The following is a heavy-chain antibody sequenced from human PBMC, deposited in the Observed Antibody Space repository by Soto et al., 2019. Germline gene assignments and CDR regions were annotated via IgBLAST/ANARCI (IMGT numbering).Heavy chain of an antibody. Sequence: GESLKISCKGSGYSFTSYWISWVRQMPGKGLEWMGRIDPSDSYTNYSPSFQGHVTISADKSISTAYLQWSSLKASETAMYYCATPIAGPSCAHYYYYGMDVWDQGTTVAVSS. D-gene: IGHD6-13*01. CDR2: IDPSDSYT. CDR3: ATPIAGPSCAHYYYYGMDV. V-gene: IGHV5-10-1*01. J-gene: IGHJ6*02. CDR1: GYSFTSYW.